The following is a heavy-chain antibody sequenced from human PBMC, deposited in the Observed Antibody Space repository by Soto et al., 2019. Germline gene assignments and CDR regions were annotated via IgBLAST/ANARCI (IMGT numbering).Heavy chain of an antibody. CDR3: ASLSSAWQVGFDY. Sequence: GGSLRLSCAASGFTFSSYAMSWVRQAPGKGLEWVSAISGSGGSTYYAESVKGRFTISRDNSKNTLYLQMNSLRVEDTAVSYCASLSSAWQVGFDYWGQGTLVTVSS. J-gene: IGHJ4*02. V-gene: IGHV3-23*01. CDR1: GFTFSSYA. CDR2: ISGSGGST. D-gene: IGHD6-25*01.